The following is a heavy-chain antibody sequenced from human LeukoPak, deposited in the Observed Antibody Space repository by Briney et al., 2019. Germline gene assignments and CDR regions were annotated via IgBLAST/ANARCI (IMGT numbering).Heavy chain of an antibody. CDR2: MNPNSGNT. CDR1: GYTFTSYD. CDR3: ARGFSRFDVWSGYYPLNWFDP. D-gene: IGHD3-3*01. J-gene: IGHJ5*02. Sequence: GASVKVCCKTSGYTFTSYDINWVRQATGQGLEWMGWMNPNSGNTGYAQKFQGRVTMARNTSISTAYMELSSLRSEDTAVYYCARGFSRFDVWSGYYPLNWFDPWGQGTLVTVSS. V-gene: IGHV1-8*01.